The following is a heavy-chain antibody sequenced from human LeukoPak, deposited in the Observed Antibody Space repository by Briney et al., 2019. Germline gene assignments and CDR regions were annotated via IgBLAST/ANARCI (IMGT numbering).Heavy chain of an antibody. D-gene: IGHD2-15*01. CDR3: ARAKALGYCSGGSCYPRGFDP. CDR1: AGSFSGYY. V-gene: IGHV4-34*01. J-gene: IGHJ5*02. Sequence: PSETLSLTCAVYAGSFSGYYWGWIRQPPGKGLGWIGEINHSGSTNYNPSLKSRVTISVEQSKNQFSLKLSSVTAADTAVYYCARAKALGYCSGGSCYPRGFDPWGQGTLVTVSS. CDR2: INHSGST.